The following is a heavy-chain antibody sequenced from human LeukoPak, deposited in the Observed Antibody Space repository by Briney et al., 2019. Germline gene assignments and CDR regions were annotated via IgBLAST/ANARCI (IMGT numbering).Heavy chain of an antibody. CDR3: ARDKMSSSWYSRHNGAFDI. V-gene: IGHV3-30-3*01. CDR2: ISYDGSNK. CDR1: GFTFSSYA. Sequence: PGGSLRLSCAASGFTFSSYAMHWVRQAPGKGLEWVAVISYDGSNKYYADSVKGRFTISRDNSKNTLYLQMNSLRAEDTAVYYCARDKMSSSWYSRHNGAFDIWGQGTMVTVSS. D-gene: IGHD6-13*01. J-gene: IGHJ3*02.